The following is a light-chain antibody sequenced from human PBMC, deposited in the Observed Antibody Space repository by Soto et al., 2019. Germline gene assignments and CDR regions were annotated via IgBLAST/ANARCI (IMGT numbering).Light chain of an antibody. CDR2: DAS. V-gene: IGKV3-15*01. J-gene: IGKJ2*01. CDR3: QQYNKWPPYT. Sequence: EIVMTQSPATLSLSPGERATLSCRASQSVSGNLAWYQQKPGQAPRLLIYDASTRATTIPARFSGSGSGTEFTLTISSRQSEDFAVYYCQQYNKWPPYTFGQGTKLEI. CDR1: QSVSGN.